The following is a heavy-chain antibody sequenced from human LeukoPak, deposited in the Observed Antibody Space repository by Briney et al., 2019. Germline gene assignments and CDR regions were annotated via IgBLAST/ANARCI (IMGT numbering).Heavy chain of an antibody. D-gene: IGHD3-16*02. Sequence: SETLSLTCTVSGGSISSGGYYWSWIRQHPGKGLEWIGYIYYSGSTYYNPSLKSRVTISVDTSKNQFSLKLSSVTAADTAVYYCARGRGDYVWGSYRYSPFDYWGQGTLVTVSS. V-gene: IGHV4-31*03. J-gene: IGHJ4*02. CDR3: ARGRGDYVWGSYRYSPFDY. CDR2: IYYSGST. CDR1: GGSISSGGYY.